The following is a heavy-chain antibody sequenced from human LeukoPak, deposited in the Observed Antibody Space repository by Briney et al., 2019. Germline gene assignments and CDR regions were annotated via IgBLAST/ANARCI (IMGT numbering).Heavy chain of an antibody. J-gene: IGHJ4*02. CDR1: GFTFSSYS. V-gene: IGHV3-21*01. D-gene: IGHD3-10*01. CDR2: ISSSSSYI. Sequence: GGSLRLSRAASGFTFSSYSMNWVRQAPGKGLEWVSSISSSSSYIYYADSVKGRFTISRDNAKNSLYLQMNSLRAEDTAVYYCARGRGLWFGELSVFDYWGQGTLVTVSS. CDR3: ARGRGLWFGELSVFDY.